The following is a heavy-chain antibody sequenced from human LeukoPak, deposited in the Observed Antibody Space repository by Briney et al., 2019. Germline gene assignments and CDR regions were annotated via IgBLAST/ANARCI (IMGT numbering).Heavy chain of an antibody. CDR3: ARDRFLEWLGTWFDP. V-gene: IGHV4-4*07. CDR2: IYTSGST. Sequence: SETLSLTCTVSGGSISSYYWSWIRQPAGKGLEWIGRIYTSGSTNYNPSLKSRVTMSVDTPKNQFSLKLSSVTAADTAVYYCARDRFLEWLGTWFDPWGQGTLVTVSS. D-gene: IGHD3-3*01. J-gene: IGHJ5*02. CDR1: GGSISSYY.